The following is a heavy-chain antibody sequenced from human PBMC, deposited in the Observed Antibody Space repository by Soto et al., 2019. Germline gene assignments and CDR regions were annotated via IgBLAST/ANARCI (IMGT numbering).Heavy chain of an antibody. D-gene: IGHD5-18*01. CDR3: ARGGYSYGSRAFDY. J-gene: IGHJ4*02. CDR2: IKQDGSEK. CDR1: GFTFSSYW. Sequence: GGSLRLSCAASGFTFSSYWMSWVRQAPGKGLEWVANIKQDGSEKYYVDSAKGRFTISRDNAKNSLYLQMNSLRAEDTAVYYCARGGYSYGSRAFDYWGQGTLVTVSS. V-gene: IGHV3-7*05.